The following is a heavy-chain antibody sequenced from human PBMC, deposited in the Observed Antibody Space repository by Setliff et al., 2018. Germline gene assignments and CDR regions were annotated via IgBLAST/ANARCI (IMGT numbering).Heavy chain of an antibody. CDR2: YSPYNGKT. D-gene: IGHD2-8*02. Sequence: ASVKVSCKASGSTFTDSIVNWVRQAPGQGLEWVGWYSPYNGKTYSAQKFQGRVTLSTDTSTTTAYMDLGSLRSDDTAFYFCARVMAVFAIEGLQGGGFDYWGQGTLVTVSS. CDR1: GSTFTDSI. J-gene: IGHJ4*02. CDR3: ARVMAVFAIEGLQGGGFDY. V-gene: IGHV1-18*01.